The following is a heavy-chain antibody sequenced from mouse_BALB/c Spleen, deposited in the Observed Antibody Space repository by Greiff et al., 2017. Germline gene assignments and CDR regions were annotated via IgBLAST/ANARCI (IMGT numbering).Heavy chain of an antibody. V-gene: IGHV5-4*02. CDR2: ISDGGSYT. CDR1: GFTFSDYY. Sequence: EVKLVESGGGLVKPGGSLKLSCAASGFTFSDYYMYWVRQTPEKRLEWVATISDGGSYTYYPDSVKGRFTISRDNAKNNLYLQMSSLKSEDTAMYYCARDRYGRNYLDYGGQGTTLPVSS. D-gene: IGHD1-2*01. J-gene: IGHJ2*01. CDR3: ARDRYGRNYLDY.